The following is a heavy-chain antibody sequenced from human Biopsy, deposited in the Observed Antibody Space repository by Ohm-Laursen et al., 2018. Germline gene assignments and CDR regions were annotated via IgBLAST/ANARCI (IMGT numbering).Heavy chain of an antibody. CDR1: GYTFTGQY. CDR3: AKGQDLRGGAEYFQH. CDR2: INPHSGTT. Sequence: SSVKVSCKASGYTFTGQYLHWVRQVPGQGLEWMGWINPHSGTTKFAQDFQGGVTVTRDTSITTAYMELRRLRSDDTAVYYCAKGQDLRGGAEYFQHWGQGALVTVSS. J-gene: IGHJ1*01. D-gene: IGHD2-15*01. V-gene: IGHV1-2*02.